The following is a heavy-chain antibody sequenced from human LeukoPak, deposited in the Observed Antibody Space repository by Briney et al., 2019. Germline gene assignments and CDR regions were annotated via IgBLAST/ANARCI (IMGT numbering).Heavy chain of an antibody. CDR2: IYYSGST. J-gene: IGHJ4*02. D-gene: IGHD3-16*01. CDR3: ARMGDYVWGSYGYFDY. CDR1: GGSISSYY. Sequence: PSETLSLTCTVSGGSISSYYWSWIRQPPGKGLEWIGYIYYSGSTNYNPSLKSRVTISVDTSKNQFSLKLSSVTAADTAVYYCARMGDYVWGSYGYFDYWGQGTLVTVSS. V-gene: IGHV4-59*01.